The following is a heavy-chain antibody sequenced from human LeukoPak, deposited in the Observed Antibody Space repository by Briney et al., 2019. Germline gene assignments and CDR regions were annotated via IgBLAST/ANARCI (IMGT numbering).Heavy chain of an antibody. Sequence: SETLSLTCAVYGGSFSGYYWSLIRQPPGKGLEWIGEINHSGSTNYNPSLKSRVTISVDTSKNQFSLKLSSVTAADTAVYYCATTGYSIDYWGQGTLVTVSS. CDR2: INHSGST. CDR1: GGSFSGYY. D-gene: IGHD3-9*01. CDR3: ATTGYSIDY. J-gene: IGHJ4*02. V-gene: IGHV4-34*01.